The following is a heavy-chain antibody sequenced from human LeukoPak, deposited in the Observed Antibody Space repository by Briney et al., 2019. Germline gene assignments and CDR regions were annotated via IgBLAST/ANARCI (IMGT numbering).Heavy chain of an antibody. CDR1: GYSFTGYW. CDR2: IYPGDSDT. D-gene: IGHD3-9*01. V-gene: IGHV5-51*01. J-gene: IGHJ4*02. Sequence: PGESLKVSCKGSGYSFTGYWIGCVRQMPGKGLDWMGFIYPGDSDTRYSPSFQGQFTISADKSITTAYLQSSRLKVADSAMYSCARIGTTYSDIPSFEWNLGYFDYWGQGTLVTVSS. CDR3: ARIGTTYSDIPSFEWNLGYFDY.